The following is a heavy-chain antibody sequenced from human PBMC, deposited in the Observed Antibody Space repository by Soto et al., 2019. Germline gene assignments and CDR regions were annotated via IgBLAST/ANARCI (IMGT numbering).Heavy chain of an antibody. CDR2: ISSSSTI. J-gene: IGHJ4*02. Sequence: GGSLRLSCAASGFTFSSYSMNWVRQAPGKGLEWVSYISSSSTIYYADSVKGRFTISRDNAKNSLYLQMNSLRDEDAAVYYCARDWQQLVPLDYWGQGTLVTVYS. CDR1: GFTFSSYS. D-gene: IGHD6-13*01. V-gene: IGHV3-48*02. CDR3: ARDWQQLVPLDY.